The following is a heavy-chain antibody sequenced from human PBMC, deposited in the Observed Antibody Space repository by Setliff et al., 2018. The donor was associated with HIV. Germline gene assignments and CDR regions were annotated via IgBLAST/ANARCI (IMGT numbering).Heavy chain of an antibody. CDR2: IKPSEGT. V-gene: IGHV4-34*01. CDR1: GETFNDFY. Sequence: PSETLSLTCAVYGETFNDFYWSWIRQAPGKGLEWIGEIKPSEGTNNNPSLKSQVTMSVDTSKKQFSLKLTSVTAADTGVYYCARGGGITWKSYSFDYWGQGTLVTVSS. J-gene: IGHJ4*02. CDR3: ARGGGITWKSYSFDY. D-gene: IGHD3-10*01.